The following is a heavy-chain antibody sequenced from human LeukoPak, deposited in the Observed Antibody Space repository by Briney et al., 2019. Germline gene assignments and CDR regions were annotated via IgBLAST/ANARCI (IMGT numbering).Heavy chain of an antibody. D-gene: IGHD3/OR15-3a*01. J-gene: IGHJ4*02. CDR3: ARLDFPYHFDY. Sequence: PGGSLRLSCAASGSTFSSYAMHWVRQAPGKGLEWVAVISYDGSNKYYADSVKGRFTISRDNSKNTLYLQMNSLRAEDTAVYYCARLDFPYHFDYWGQGTLVTVSS. CDR2: ISYDGSNK. V-gene: IGHV3-30*14. CDR1: GSTFSSYA.